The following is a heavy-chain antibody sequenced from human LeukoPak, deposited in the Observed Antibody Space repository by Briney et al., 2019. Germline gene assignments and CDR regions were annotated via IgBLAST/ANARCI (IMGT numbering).Heavy chain of an antibody. CDR1: VYTFTSYG. D-gene: IGHD6-19*01. CDR3: ARDYSSGWYYYYYYMDV. V-gene: IGHV1-18*01. Sequence: GASVKVSCKASVYTFTSYGISWVRQAPGQGLEWMGWISAYNGNTNYAQKLQGRVTMTTDTSTSTAYMELRSLRSDDTAVYYCARDYSSGWYYYYYYMDVWGKGTTVTVSS. J-gene: IGHJ6*03. CDR2: ISAYNGNT.